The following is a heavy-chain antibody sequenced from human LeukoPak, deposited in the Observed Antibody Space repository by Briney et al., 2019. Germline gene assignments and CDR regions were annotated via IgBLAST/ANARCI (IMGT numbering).Heavy chain of an antibody. CDR1: GYTFTSNY. J-gene: IGHJ2*01. CDR2: INPSGGST. V-gene: IGHV1-46*01. CDR3: ARDRRPIVVVTATPQGNWYFDL. Sequence: ASVKVSCKASGYTFTSNYIHWVRQAPGQGLEWMGIINPSGGSTSYAQKFQGRVTMTRDTSTSTVYMELSSLRSEDTAVYYCARDRRPIVVVTATPQGNWYFDLWGRGTLVTVSS. D-gene: IGHD2-21*02.